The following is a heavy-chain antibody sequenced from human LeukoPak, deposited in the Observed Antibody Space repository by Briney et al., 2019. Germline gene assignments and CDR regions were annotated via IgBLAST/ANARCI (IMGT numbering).Heavy chain of an antibody. D-gene: IGHD3-10*01. CDR2: INPSGGST. CDR1: GGTFSSYA. CDR3: ARDLTAVRGVI. J-gene: IGHJ4*02. V-gene: IGHV1-46*01. Sequence: ASVKVSCKASGGTFSSYAISWVRQAPGQGLEWMGMINPSGGSTTYAQKFQGRVTMTRDTSTTTFYMELSSLRSEDTAVYYCARDLTAVRGVIWGQGTLVTVSS.